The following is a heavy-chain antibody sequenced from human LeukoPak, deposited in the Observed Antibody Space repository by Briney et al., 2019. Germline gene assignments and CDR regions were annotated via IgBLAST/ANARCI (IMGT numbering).Heavy chain of an antibody. CDR3: ARDRIAAASLAANWFDP. CDR1: GFTFSSYE. J-gene: IGHJ5*02. D-gene: IGHD6-13*01. V-gene: IGHV3-48*03. CDR2: ISSSGSTI. Sequence: PGGSLRLSCAASGFTFSSYEMNWVRQAPGKGLEWVSYISSSGSTIYYADSVKGRFTISRDNAKNSLYLQMNSLRAEDTAVYYCARDRIAAASLAANWFDPWGQGTLVTVSS.